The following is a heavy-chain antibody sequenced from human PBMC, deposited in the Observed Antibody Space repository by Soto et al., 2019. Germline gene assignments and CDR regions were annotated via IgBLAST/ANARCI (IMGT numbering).Heavy chain of an antibody. CDR2: ISDSGST. CDR1: GFTFSTYA. Sequence: PGGSLRLSCTASGFTFSTYAMSWVRQGPGKGLEWVSTISDSGSTYYADSVKGRFTISRDNSKNTLYLEMNSLRAEDTAVYYCAKDKGGRYCSRTSCLYSFDYWGQGTLVTVSS. D-gene: IGHD2-2*01. CDR3: AKDKGGRYCSRTSCLYSFDY. V-gene: IGHV3-23*01. J-gene: IGHJ4*02.